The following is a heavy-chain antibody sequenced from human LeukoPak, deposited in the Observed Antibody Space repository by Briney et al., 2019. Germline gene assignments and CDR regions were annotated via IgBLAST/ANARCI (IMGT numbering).Heavy chain of an antibody. CDR1: GFTFSRYS. CDR3: ARDQSDYYGSGSYSEGSY. CDR2: ISSSGTI. V-gene: IGHV3-48*02. Sequence: GGSLRLSCGASGFTFSRYSMNWVRQAPGKGLEWVSSISSSGTIYYADSVKGRFTISRDNAKNSLYLQMNGLRDEDTAVYYCARDQSDYYGSGSYSEGSYWGQGTLVTVSS. J-gene: IGHJ4*02. D-gene: IGHD3-10*01.